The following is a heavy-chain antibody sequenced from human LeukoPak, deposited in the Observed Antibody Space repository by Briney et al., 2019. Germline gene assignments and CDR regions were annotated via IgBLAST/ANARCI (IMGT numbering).Heavy chain of an antibody. J-gene: IGHJ6*02. Sequence: GGSLRLSCAASGFTFSSYGMHWVRQAPGKGLEGVAVISYDGSNKYYADSVKGRFTISRDNSKNTLYLQMNSLRAEDTAVYYCAKDEKWLRAYYYYGMDVWGQGTTVTVSS. CDR2: ISYDGSNK. CDR1: GFTFSSYG. V-gene: IGHV3-30*18. CDR3: AKDEKWLRAYYYYGMDV. D-gene: IGHD5-12*01.